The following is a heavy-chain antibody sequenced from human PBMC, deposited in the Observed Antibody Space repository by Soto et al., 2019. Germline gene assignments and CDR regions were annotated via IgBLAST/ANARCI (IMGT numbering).Heavy chain of an antibody. D-gene: IGHD3-3*01. J-gene: IGHJ6*02. CDR3: ARANLYYDFWSGYYGAGEYYYGMDV. CDR2: IKQDGSEK. CDR1: GFTFSSYW. V-gene: IGHV3-7*01. Sequence: EVQLVESGGGLVQPGGSLRLSCAASGFTFSSYWMRWVRQAPGKGLEWVANIKQDGSEKYYVDSVKGRFTISRDNAKNTLYLQMNSLRAEDTAVYYCARANLYYDFWSGYYGAGEYYYGMDVWGQGTTVTVSS.